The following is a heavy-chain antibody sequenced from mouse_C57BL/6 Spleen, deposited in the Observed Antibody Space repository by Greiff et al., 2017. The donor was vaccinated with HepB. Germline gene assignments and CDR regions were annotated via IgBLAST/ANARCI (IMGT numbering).Heavy chain of an antibody. CDR1: GYTFTDYE. CDR3: TNWALDY. J-gene: IGHJ2*01. Sequence: LQESGAELVRPGASVTLSCKASGYTFTDYEMHWVKQTPVHGLEWIGAIDPETGGTAYNQKFKGKAILTADKSSSTAYMELRSLTSEDSAVYYCTNWALDYWGQGTTLTVSS. D-gene: IGHD4-1*01. CDR2: IDPETGGT. V-gene: IGHV1-15*01.